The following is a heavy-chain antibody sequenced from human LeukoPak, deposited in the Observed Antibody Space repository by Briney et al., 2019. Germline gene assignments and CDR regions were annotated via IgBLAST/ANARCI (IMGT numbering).Heavy chain of an antibody. CDR2: IYPGESDT. CDR1: GYSFTSYW. Sequence: GESLKISCKGSGYSFTSYWIGWVRQLPGKGVEWMGIIYPGESDTRYSPSFQGQATISADNSISTAYLQWSSLKASDTAMYYCARQYGSGSFRDYWGQGTLVTVSS. CDR3: ARQYGSGSFRDY. V-gene: IGHV5-51*01. J-gene: IGHJ4*02. D-gene: IGHD3-10*01.